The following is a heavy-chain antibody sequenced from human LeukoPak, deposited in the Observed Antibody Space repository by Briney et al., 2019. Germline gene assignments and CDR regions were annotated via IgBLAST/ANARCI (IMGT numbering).Heavy chain of an antibody. D-gene: IGHD5-24*01. Sequence: SETLSLTCTVSGGSISSYCWSWIRQPPGKGLEWIGYIYYSGSTNYNPSLKSRVTISVDTSKNQFSLKLSSVTAADTAVYYCARVREMATIPWFDPWGQGTLVTVSS. CDR2: IYYSGST. J-gene: IGHJ5*02. CDR3: ARVREMATIPWFDP. V-gene: IGHV4-59*01. CDR1: GGSISSYC.